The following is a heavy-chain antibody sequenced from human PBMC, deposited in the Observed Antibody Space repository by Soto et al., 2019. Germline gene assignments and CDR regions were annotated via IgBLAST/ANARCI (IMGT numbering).Heavy chain of an antibody. V-gene: IGHV4-30-4*01. CDR2: IYYNGKA. Sequence: PSETLSLTFTVSGGSISIGDYYWSLIRQPQGKGLEWIGYIYYNGKAQQNKSIKSRVTMYVDTYKKKFYLKTISVTAAETAVYYCARNFVAVVIKGWGYWGQGTLVTVSS. D-gene: IGHD3-22*01. CDR1: GGSISIGDYY. CDR3: ARNFVAVVIKGWGY. J-gene: IGHJ4*02.